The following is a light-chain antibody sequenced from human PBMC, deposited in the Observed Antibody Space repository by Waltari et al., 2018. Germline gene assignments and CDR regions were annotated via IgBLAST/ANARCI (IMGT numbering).Light chain of an antibody. J-gene: IGLJ2*01. CDR2: QDS. V-gene: IGLV3-1*01. CDR1: KLGDKY. CDR3: QAWDSSTVV. Sequence: SYELTQPPSVSVSPGQTASIPCSGGKLGDKYACWYQQKPGQSPVLVIYQDSTRPSGIPERFSGSNSGNTATLTISGTQAMDEADYYCQAWDSSTVVFGGGTKLTVL.